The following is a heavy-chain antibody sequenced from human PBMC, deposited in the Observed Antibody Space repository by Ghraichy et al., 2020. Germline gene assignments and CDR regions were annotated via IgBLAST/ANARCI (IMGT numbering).Heavy chain of an antibody. D-gene: IGHD1-7*01. CDR2: IYYSGST. Sequence: SETLSLTCTVSGGSISSSSYYWGWIRQPPGKGLEWIGSIYYSGSTYYNPSLKSRVTISVDTSKNQFSLKLSSVTAADTAVYYCATGHDNWNYQRFDPWGQGTLVTVSS. CDR3: ATGHDNWNYQRFDP. CDR1: GGSISSSSYY. V-gene: IGHV4-39*01. J-gene: IGHJ5*02.